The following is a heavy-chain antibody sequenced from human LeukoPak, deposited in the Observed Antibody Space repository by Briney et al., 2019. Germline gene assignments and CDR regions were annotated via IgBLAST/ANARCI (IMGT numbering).Heavy chain of an antibody. CDR2: INPSGGST. D-gene: IGHD2-15*01. CDR1: GYTFTSYY. Sequence: ASVKVSCKASGYTFTSYYMHWVRQAPGQGLEWMGIINPSGGSTSYAQKFQGRVTMTRDMSTSTAYMELSSLRSEDTAVYYCARGVARYYFDYWGQGTLVTVSS. V-gene: IGHV1-46*01. CDR3: ARGVARYYFDY. J-gene: IGHJ4*02.